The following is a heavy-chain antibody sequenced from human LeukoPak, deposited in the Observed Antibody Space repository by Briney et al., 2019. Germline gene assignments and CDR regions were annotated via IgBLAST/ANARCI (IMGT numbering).Heavy chain of an antibody. CDR2: ISAYNGHT. J-gene: IGHJ4*02. V-gene: IGHV1-18*01. CDR3: ARDYCSGGSCYFDY. CDR1: GYTFTSYG. Sequence: ASVKVSCKASGYTFTSYGFSWVRQAPGQGLEWLGWISAYNGHTNYAQPLQGRVTMTTDTSTSTAYMELRSLRSDDTAVYYCARDYCSGGSCYFDYWGQGTLVTVSS. D-gene: IGHD2-15*01.